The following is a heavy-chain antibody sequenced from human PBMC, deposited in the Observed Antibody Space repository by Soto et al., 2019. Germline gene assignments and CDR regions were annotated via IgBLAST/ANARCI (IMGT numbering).Heavy chain of an antibody. CDR2: ISWDTKTI. J-gene: IGHJ6*02. CDR3: AKAGGGLMGYYYGMDV. D-gene: IGHD3-10*01. Sequence: EVQLVESGGGLVQPGRSLRLSCAPSGFSFDDHAMHWVRQAPGKGLEWVSGISWDTKTIGYADSVKGRFTISRDNAKNSLYLQMISLRPEETALYYCAKAGGGLMGYYYGMDVWGQGTTVTVSS. V-gene: IGHV3-9*01. CDR1: GFSFDDHA.